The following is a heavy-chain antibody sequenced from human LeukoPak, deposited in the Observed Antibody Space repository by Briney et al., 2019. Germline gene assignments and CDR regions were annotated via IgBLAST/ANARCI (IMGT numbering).Heavy chain of an antibody. V-gene: IGHV4-39*01. D-gene: IGHD3-22*01. CDR1: GGSISSSSYY. J-gene: IGHJ4*02. Sequence: SETLSLTCTVSGGSISSSSYYWGWIRQPPGKGLEWIGSIYYSGSTYYNPSLKSRVTISVDTSKNQFSLKLSSVTAADTAVYYCARGDSSGYYYSYFDYWGQGTLVTVSS. CDR2: IYYSGST. CDR3: ARGDSSGYYYSYFDY.